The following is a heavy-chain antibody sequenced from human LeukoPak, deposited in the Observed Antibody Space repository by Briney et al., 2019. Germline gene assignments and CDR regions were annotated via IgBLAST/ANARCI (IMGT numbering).Heavy chain of an antibody. Sequence: QSGGSLRLSCAASGFTFDDYAMHWVRQAPGKGLEWVSGISWNSGSIGYADSVKGRFTISRDNAKNSLYLQMNSLRAEDTALYYCAKDYSGYDFSATGSSYGMDVWGQGTTVTVSS. J-gene: IGHJ6*02. V-gene: IGHV3-9*01. D-gene: IGHD5-12*01. CDR2: ISWNSGSI. CDR1: GFTFDDYA. CDR3: AKDYSGYDFSATGSSYGMDV.